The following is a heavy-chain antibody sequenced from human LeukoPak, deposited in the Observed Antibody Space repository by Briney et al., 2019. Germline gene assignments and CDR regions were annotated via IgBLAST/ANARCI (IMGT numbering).Heavy chain of an antibody. D-gene: IGHD3-10*01. CDR3: ARSLAGYYGSGSYYKWDYFDY. Sequence: PSETLSLTCTVSGGSISSSSYYWGWIRQPAGKGLEWIGRIYTSGSTNYNPSLKSRVTMSVDTSKNQFSLKLSSVTAADTAVYYCARSLAGYYGSGSYYKWDYFDYWGQGTLVTVSS. V-gene: IGHV4-61*02. CDR1: GGSISSSSYY. J-gene: IGHJ4*02. CDR2: IYTSGST.